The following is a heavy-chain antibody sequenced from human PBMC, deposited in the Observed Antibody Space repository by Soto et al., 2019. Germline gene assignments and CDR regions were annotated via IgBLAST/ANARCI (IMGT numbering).Heavy chain of an antibody. Sequence: EVQLVESGGGLVQPGGSLRLSCAASGFTFSSYSMNWVRQAPGKGLEWVSYISSSSSTIYYADSVKGRFTISRDNAKNSRYLQMNSLRAEDTAVYYCARDPDYGDSPANYWGQGTLVTVSS. V-gene: IGHV3-48*01. D-gene: IGHD4-17*01. CDR1: GFTFSSYS. J-gene: IGHJ4*02. CDR2: ISSSSSTI. CDR3: ARDPDYGDSPANY.